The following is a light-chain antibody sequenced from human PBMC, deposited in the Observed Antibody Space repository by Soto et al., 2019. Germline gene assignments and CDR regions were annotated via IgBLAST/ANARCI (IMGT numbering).Light chain of an antibody. Sequence: ELVMTQSPVTLSVSPGEGATLSCRASQSVTSNYLAWYQQKPGQAPRLLIYGIYNRATGIPDRFSGSVSGTDFTLTISRLEPEDFGVSYCQQYCKWPLTFGGGTKVEIK. V-gene: IGKV3-20*01. CDR3: QQYCKWPLT. CDR2: GIY. J-gene: IGKJ4*01. CDR1: QSVTSNY.